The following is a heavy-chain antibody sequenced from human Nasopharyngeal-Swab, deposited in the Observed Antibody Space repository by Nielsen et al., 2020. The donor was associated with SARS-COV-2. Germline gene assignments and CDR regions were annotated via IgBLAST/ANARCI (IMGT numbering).Heavy chain of an antibody. V-gene: IGHV3-23*01. CDR1: GFTFSSYW. Sequence: GESLKISCAASGFTFSSYWMNWVRQAPGRGPEWVSAISGADDSTKYADSVKGRFTISRDNSKNTLDPQMNSLRAEDTAMYYCAKDRDSGDDSGEYYHYYGMDVWGQGTTVTVSS. CDR3: AKDRDSGDDSGEYYHYYGMDV. D-gene: IGHD5-12*01. J-gene: IGHJ6*02. CDR2: ISGADDST.